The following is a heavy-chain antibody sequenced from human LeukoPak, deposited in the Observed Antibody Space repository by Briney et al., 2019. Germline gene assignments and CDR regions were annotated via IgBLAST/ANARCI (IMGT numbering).Heavy chain of an antibody. CDR1: GFTFSSYA. CDR3: AKEGDYDFWSGHYNWFDL. CDR2: ISGSCGST. D-gene: IGHD3-3*01. V-gene: IGHV3-23*01. J-gene: IGHJ5*02. Sequence: HPGGSLRLSCAASGFTFSSYAMSWVRQAPGKGLEGVSTISGSCGSTYYANSVKGRFTFSRDKSKNTLYLQVNSLRAEDTAIYYCAKEGDYDFWSGHYNWFDLWGQGTLVTVSS.